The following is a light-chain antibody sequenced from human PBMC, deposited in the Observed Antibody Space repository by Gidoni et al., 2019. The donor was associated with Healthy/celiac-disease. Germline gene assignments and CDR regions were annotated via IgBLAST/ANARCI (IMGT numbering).Light chain of an antibody. Sequence: DIQMTQSPSSLSASVGDRVTITCQASQDILNYLNWYQQKPGKAPKLLIYAASNLETGVPSRFSGSGSGTDFTFTISSLQPEDIATYYCQQYDNLPLTFGGGTKVEIK. J-gene: IGKJ4*01. CDR2: AAS. V-gene: IGKV1-33*01. CDR3: QQYDNLPLT. CDR1: QDILNY.